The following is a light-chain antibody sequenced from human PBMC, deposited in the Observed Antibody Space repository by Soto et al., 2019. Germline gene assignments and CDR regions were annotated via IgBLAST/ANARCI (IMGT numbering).Light chain of an antibody. CDR2: DAS. Sequence: VLTQSPGTLSLSPGERATLSCRASQTVRNNYLAWYQQKPGQAPRLLIYDASSRATGIPDRFSGGGSGTDFTLTISRLATEDFAVYYCHQVSSYRSPFGGGTKVDIX. CDR1: QTVRNNY. V-gene: IGKV3-20*01. J-gene: IGKJ4*01. CDR3: HQVSSYRSP.